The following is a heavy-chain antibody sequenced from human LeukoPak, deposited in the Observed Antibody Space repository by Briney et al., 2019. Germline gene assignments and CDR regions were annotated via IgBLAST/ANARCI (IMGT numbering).Heavy chain of an antibody. CDR1: GFTFSSYA. V-gene: IGHV3-23*01. J-gene: IGHJ6*02. CDR2: IFGSGSNT. CDR3: ARVGDWSYYFGMDA. D-gene: IGHD3-16*01. Sequence: GRSLRLSCAASGFTFSSYAMHWVRQAPGKGLEWVSGIFGSGSNTYYADSVKGRFTISRDSSKNTVYLQTNSLRADDTAVYYCARVGDWSYYFGMDAWGQGTTVSVSS.